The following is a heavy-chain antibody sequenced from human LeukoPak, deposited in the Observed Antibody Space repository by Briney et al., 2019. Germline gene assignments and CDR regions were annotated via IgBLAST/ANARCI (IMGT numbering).Heavy chain of an antibody. CDR1: GFTFSSYA. Sequence: GGSLRLSCAASGFTFSSYAMSWVRQAPGKGLEWVSAISGSGSSTYYADSVKGRFTISRDNSKNTLYLQMNSLRAEDTAVYYCAKDLNYGDFESPNFDYWGQGTLVTVSS. CDR2: ISGSGSST. CDR3: AKDLNYGDFESPNFDY. J-gene: IGHJ4*02. D-gene: IGHD4-17*01. V-gene: IGHV3-23*01.